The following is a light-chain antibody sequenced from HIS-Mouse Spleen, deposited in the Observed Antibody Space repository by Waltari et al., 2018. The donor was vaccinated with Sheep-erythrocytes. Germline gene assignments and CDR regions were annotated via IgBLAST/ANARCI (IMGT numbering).Light chain of an antibody. V-gene: IGLV3-21*03. J-gene: IGLJ1*01. CDR1: NIGSKS. CDR2: DDS. CDR3: QVWDSSSDHYV. Sequence: SYVLTHPPSVSVAPGKTARLTCGGNNIGSKSVHWYQQKPGQAPALVVYDDSDRPSGIPERFSGSNSGNTATLTISRVEAGDEADYYCQVWDSSSDHYVFGTGTKVTVL.